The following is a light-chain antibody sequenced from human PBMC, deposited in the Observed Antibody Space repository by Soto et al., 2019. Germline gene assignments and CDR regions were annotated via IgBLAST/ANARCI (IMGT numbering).Light chain of an antibody. V-gene: IGLV2-8*01. CDR1: SSDVGAYNY. Sequence: QSALTQPPSASGSPGQLVTISCTGTSSDVGAYNYVSWYQQLPGKAPKLIIYEVSKRPSGVPDRFSGSKSGNTASLTVSGLQAEDEADYYCTSYAGTYSSFYVFGTGTKVTVL. CDR3: TSYAGTYSSFYV. CDR2: EVS. J-gene: IGLJ1*01.